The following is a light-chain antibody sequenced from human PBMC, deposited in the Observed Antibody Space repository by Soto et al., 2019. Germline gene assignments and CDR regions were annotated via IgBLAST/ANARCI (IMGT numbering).Light chain of an antibody. CDR1: QTITTW. CDR2: EAS. J-gene: IGKJ1*01. V-gene: IGKV1-5*01. Sequence: DIQMTQSPSPLSAFVGDRVTITCRASQTITTWMAWYQQKPGKAPKLLIYEASNLGSGVPSRFSGSGYGTEFTLTISSLQPDDFATYYCQQYDSYSRTFGQGTKVEIK. CDR3: QQYDSYSRT.